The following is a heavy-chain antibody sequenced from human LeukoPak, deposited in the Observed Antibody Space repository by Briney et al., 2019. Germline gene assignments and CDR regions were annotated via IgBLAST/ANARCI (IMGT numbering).Heavy chain of an antibody. CDR1: GGSISSYY. J-gene: IGHJ5*02. CDR2: IYYSGST. Sequence: PSETLSLTCTVSGGSISSYYWSWIRQPPGKGLEWIGYIYYSGSTNYNPSLKSRVTISVDTSKNQFSLKLGSVTAADTAVYYCARVAHKARTRPWGQGTLVTVSS. D-gene: IGHD2-8*01. CDR3: ARVAHKARTRP. V-gene: IGHV4-59*12.